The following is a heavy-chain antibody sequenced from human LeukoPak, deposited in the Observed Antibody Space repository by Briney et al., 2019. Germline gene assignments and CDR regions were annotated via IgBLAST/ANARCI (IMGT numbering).Heavy chain of an antibody. CDR1: GYTFTGYY. D-gene: IGHD6-6*01. J-gene: IGHJ6*03. V-gene: IGHV1-18*04. CDR3: ARDGFEYSGSSYYSYYLDV. CDR2: ISAYNGNT. Sequence: ASVKVSCKASGYTFTGYYMHWVRQAPGQGLEWMGWISAYNGNTNYAQKLQGRLTMTTDTSTRTAYMELRSLRSADTAVYYCARDGFEYSGSSYYSYYLDVWGKGTTVTVSS.